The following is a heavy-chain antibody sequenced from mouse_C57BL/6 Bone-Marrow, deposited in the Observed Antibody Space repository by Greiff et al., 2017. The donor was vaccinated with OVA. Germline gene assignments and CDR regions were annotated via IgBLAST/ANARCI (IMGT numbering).Heavy chain of an antibody. CDR2: IYPRSGNT. CDR1: GYTFTSYG. Sequence: LVESGAELARPWASVKLSCKASGYTFTSYGISWVKQRTGQGLEWIGEIYPRSGNTYYNEKFKGKATLTADKSSSTAYMELRSLTSEDSAVYFCAREKDDYGYFDYWGQGTTLTVSS. D-gene: IGHD2-4*01. V-gene: IGHV1-81*01. CDR3: AREKDDYGYFDY. J-gene: IGHJ2*01.